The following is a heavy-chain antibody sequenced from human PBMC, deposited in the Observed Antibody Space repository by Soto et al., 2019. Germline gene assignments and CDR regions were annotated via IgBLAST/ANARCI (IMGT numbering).Heavy chain of an antibody. CDR1: GFSVSGDY. V-gene: IGHV3-53*02. CDR3: ARSTEWNALDI. CDR2: NRGGTT. D-gene: IGHD3-3*01. Sequence: DVQLVETGGGLIQPGGSLRLSCAASGFSVSGDYMNWVRQGPGKGLEWVSVNRGGTTYYADSVRGRFTISRDDSENTRFLQMNSLRAEDTAVYYCARSTEWNALDIWGQGTMVTVSS. J-gene: IGHJ3*02.